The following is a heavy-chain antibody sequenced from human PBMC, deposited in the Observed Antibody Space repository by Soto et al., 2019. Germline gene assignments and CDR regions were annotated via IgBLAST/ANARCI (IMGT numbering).Heavy chain of an antibody. V-gene: IGHV3-23*01. CDR3: AKDRLGYSSSCPPEGCPYYGMDV. Sequence: GGSLRLSCAASGFTFSSYAMSWVRQAPGKGLEWVSAISGSGGSTYYADSVKGRFTISRDNSKNTLYLQMNSLRAEDTAVYYCAKDRLGYSSSCPPEGCPYYGMDVWGQGTTVTVSS. D-gene: IGHD6-13*01. CDR1: GFTFSSYA. CDR2: ISGSGGST. J-gene: IGHJ6*02.